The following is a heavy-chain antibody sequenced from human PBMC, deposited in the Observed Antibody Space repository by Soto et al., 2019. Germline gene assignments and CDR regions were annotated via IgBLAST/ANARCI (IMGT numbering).Heavy chain of an antibody. V-gene: IGHV3-23*01. J-gene: IGHJ6*03. CDR2: ISGSGAST. Sequence: EVQLLESGGGLVQPGGSLRLSCDASGFPFSNYAMTWVRQAPGKGPEWVSAISGSGASTYYADSVKGRFTISRDNSKNTLYVQMKSLRAEDTAVYFCAKAPGPYYYYYYYMDVWGKGTTVTVSS. CDR3: AKAPGPYYYYYYYMDV. CDR1: GFPFSNYA.